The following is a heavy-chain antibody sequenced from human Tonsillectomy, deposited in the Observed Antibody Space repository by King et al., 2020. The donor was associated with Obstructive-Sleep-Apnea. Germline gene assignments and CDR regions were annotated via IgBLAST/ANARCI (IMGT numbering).Heavy chain of an antibody. CDR1: GGSISSSNW. V-gene: IGHV4-4*02. Sequence: QLQESGPGLVKPSGTLSLTCAVSGGSISSSNWWSLVRQPPGKGLEGIGKIYHSGSANYNPSLKSRVTISLDKSKNQFSLKLSSVTAADTAVYYCARDASGDYYIAYWGQGTLVTVSS. D-gene: IGHD3-10*01. CDR2: IYHSGSA. J-gene: IGHJ4*02. CDR3: ARDASGDYYIAY.